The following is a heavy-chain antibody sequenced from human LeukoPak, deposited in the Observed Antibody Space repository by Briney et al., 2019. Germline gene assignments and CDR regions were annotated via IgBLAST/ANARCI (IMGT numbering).Heavy chain of an antibody. V-gene: IGHV3-7*01. CDR1: GFTFSSYW. CDR2: IKQDGSGR. Sequence: GGSLRLSCAASGFTFSSYWMSWVRQAPGRGLEWVANIKQDGSGRYYVDSVKGRFTISRDNAKNSPYLQMDSLRAEDTAVYYCARAAHSSSAFWGQGTLVTVSS. CDR3: ARAAHSSSAF. J-gene: IGHJ4*02. D-gene: IGHD6-13*01.